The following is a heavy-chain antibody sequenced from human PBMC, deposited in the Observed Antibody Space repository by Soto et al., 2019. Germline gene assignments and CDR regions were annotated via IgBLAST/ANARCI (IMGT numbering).Heavy chain of an antibody. V-gene: IGHV2-5*02. D-gene: IGHD2-2*01. Sequence: GSGPTLVNPTQPLTLTCTFSGFSLSTSGVGVGWIRQPPGKALEWLALIYWDDDKRYSPSLKSRLTITKDTSKNQVVLTMTNMDPVDTATYYCAHALWLPAAIWFDPWGQGTLVTVSS. CDR3: AHALWLPAAIWFDP. CDR2: IYWDDDK. J-gene: IGHJ5*02. CDR1: GFSLSTSGVG.